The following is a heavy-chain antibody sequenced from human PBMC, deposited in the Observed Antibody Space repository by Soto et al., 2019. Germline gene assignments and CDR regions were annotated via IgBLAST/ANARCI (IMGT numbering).Heavy chain of an antibody. D-gene: IGHD2-2*01. V-gene: IGHV1-69*01. CDR2: IIPVFGTT. CDR3: ARTSPYIVVRKPTGNQDYYGMDV. CDR1: GGTFSNYT. Sequence: QVQLVQSGAEVKKPGSSVKVFCKASGGTFSNYTISRVRQAPGQGLEWMGGIIPVFGTTDYEQKFQGRVTITADGSTSTAYMKLSSLRSADKAVYYCARTSPYIVVRKPTGNQDYYGMDVWGQGTTVTVSS. J-gene: IGHJ6*02.